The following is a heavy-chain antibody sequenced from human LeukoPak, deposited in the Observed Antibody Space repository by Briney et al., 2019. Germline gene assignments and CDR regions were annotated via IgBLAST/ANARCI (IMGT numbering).Heavy chain of an antibody. D-gene: IGHD3-10*01. J-gene: IGHJ4*02. Sequence: PSETLSLTCTVSGGSISTYYWSWIRQPPGKGLEWIGYIYYSGSANYNPSLKSRVTISVDTSKNQFSLKLSSVTAADPAVYYCARSYGSGNYFDYWGQGTLVTVSS. CDR1: GGSISTYY. V-gene: IGHV4-59*01. CDR2: IYYSGSA. CDR3: ARSYGSGNYFDY.